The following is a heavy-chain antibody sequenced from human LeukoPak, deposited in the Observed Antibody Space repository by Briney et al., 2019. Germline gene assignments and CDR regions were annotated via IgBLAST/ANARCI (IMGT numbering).Heavy chain of an antibody. CDR3: ARDKGTVTPRGYYYYMDV. J-gene: IGHJ6*03. D-gene: IGHD4-11*01. CDR1: GFTFSNFW. V-gene: IGHV3-7*01. CDR2: IKQDGSEK. Sequence: GGSLRLSCVASGFTFSNFWMSWVRQAPGKGLEWVAKIKQDGSEKYYVDSVRGRFTISRDNAKSSLYLQMNNQRAEDTAVYFCARDKGTVTPRGYYYYMDVWGRGTTVTVSS.